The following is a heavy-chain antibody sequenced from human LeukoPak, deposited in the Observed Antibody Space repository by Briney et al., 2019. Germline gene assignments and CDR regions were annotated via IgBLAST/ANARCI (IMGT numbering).Heavy chain of an antibody. CDR2: INHSGST. V-gene: IGHV4-34*01. D-gene: IGHD6-13*01. Sequence: SETLSLTCAVYGGFFSGYYWSWIRQPPGKGLEWIGEINHSGSTNYNPSLKSRVTISVDTSKNQFSLKLSSVTAADTAVYYCASRSYSSSWYEGYFDYWGQGTLVTVSS. J-gene: IGHJ4*02. CDR3: ASRSYSSSWYEGYFDY. CDR1: GGFFSGYY.